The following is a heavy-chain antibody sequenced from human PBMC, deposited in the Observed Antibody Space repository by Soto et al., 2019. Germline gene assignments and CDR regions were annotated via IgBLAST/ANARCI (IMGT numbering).Heavy chain of an antibody. J-gene: IGHJ4*02. CDR1: GGSISSGDYY. V-gene: IGHV4-61*08. CDR2: IHYSGST. Sequence: SETLSLTCTVSGGSISSGDYYWSWIRQPPGKGLEWIGFIHYSGSTNYNPSLKSRVTMSVDTSKNQFSLKLTSVNAADTAVYYCTRGGDAHKNGHWGQGTLVTVSS. D-gene: IGHD2-21*01. CDR3: TRGGDAHKNGH.